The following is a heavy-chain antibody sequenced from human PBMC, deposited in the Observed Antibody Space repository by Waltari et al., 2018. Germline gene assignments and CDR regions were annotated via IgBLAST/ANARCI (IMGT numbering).Heavy chain of an antibody. Sequence: QVQLVESGGGVVQPGRSLRLSCAASGFTFSSYGLPWVRKAPGKGLEWVAVISYDGSNKYYADSVKGRFTISRDNSKNTLYLQMNSLRAEDTAVYYCAKDQGYSSGPPLDYWGQGTLVTVSS. D-gene: IGHD3-22*01. CDR3: AKDQGYSSGPPLDY. J-gene: IGHJ4*02. CDR1: GFTFSSYG. CDR2: ISYDGSNK. V-gene: IGHV3-30*18.